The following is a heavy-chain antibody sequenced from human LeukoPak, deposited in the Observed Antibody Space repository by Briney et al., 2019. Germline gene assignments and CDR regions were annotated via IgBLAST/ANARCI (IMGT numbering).Heavy chain of an antibody. J-gene: IGHJ4*02. D-gene: IGHD6-13*01. V-gene: IGHV4-34*01. CDR3: ARVQAAGFYFDY. Sequence: SETLSLTCAVYGGSFSGYYWSWIRQPPGKRLEWIGEINHSGSTNYNPSLKSRVTISVDTSKNQFSLKLSSVTAADTAVYYCARVQAAGFYFDYWGQGTLVTVSS. CDR1: GGSFSGYY. CDR2: INHSGST.